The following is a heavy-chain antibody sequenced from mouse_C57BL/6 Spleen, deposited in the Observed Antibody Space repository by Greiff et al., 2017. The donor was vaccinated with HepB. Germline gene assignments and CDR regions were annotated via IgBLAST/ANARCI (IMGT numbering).Heavy chain of an antibody. Sequence: VQLQQSGPELVKPGASVKISCKASGYAFSSSWMNWVKQRPGKGLEWIGRIYPGDGDTNYNGKFKGKATLTADKSSSTAYMQLSSLTSEDSAVYFCARFPTTVVDWYFDVWGTGTTVTVSS. J-gene: IGHJ1*03. CDR1: GYAFSSSW. CDR2: IYPGDGDT. CDR3: ARFPTTVVDWYFDV. V-gene: IGHV1-82*01. D-gene: IGHD1-1*01.